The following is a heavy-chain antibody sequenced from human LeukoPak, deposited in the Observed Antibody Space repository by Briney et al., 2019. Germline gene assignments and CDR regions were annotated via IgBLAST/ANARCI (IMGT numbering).Heavy chain of an antibody. CDR3: AGVLYDYQADY. CDR2: IYYSGST. CDR1: GGSISSYY. Sequence: SETLSLTCTVSGGSISSYYWSWIRQPPGKGLEWIGYIYYSGSTNYNPSLKSRVTISVDTSKNQFSLKLSSVTAADTAVYYCAGVLYDYQADYWGQGTLVTVSS. D-gene: IGHD4-11*01. V-gene: IGHV4-59*01. J-gene: IGHJ4*02.